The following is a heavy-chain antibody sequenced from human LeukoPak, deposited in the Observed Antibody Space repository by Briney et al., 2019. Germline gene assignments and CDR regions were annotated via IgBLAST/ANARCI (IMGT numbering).Heavy chain of an antibody. Sequence: ASVKVSCKASGYTFTGYYMHWVRQAPGQGLEWMGWINPNSGGTNYAQKFQGRVTMTRGTSISTAYMELSRLRSDDTAVYYCARTRTDSSSWPVSDYWGQGTLVTVSS. J-gene: IGHJ4*02. CDR3: ARTRTDSSSWPVSDY. V-gene: IGHV1-2*02. CDR1: GYTFTGYY. D-gene: IGHD6-13*01. CDR2: INPNSGGT.